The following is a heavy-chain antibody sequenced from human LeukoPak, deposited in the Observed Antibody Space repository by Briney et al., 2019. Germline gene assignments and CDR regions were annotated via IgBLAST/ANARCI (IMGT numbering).Heavy chain of an antibody. CDR1: GFTFSSYN. V-gene: IGHV3-48*04. CDR2: IGSSVSTR. D-gene: IGHD3-3*01. J-gene: IGHJ4*02. Sequence: GGSPRLSCAVSGFTFSSYNMNWVRRAPGKGLEWVSYIGSSVSTRYYADSVKGRFTISRDNGKHSLCLQMNSLRAEDTAVYYCAREGSDFWSGYSKGYFDYWGQGTLVTVSS. CDR3: AREGSDFWSGYSKGYFDY.